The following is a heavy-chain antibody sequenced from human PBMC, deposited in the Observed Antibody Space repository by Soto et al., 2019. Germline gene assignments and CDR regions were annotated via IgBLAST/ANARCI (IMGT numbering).Heavy chain of an antibody. D-gene: IGHD4-4*01. J-gene: IGHJ4*02. CDR1: GFTFSRYA. CDR3: ARDVSNSVDY. Sequence: PGGSLRLSCAASGFTFSRYAMSWVRQAPGKGLEWVSAISGNGSSTYYADSVKGRFTISRDNSKNTLYLQMNSLRAEDTAVYYCARDVSNSVDYWGQGTLVTVSS. CDR2: ISGNGSST. V-gene: IGHV3-23*01.